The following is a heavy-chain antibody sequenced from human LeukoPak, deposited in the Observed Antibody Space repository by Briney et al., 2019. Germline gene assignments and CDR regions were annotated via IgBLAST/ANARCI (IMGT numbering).Heavy chain of an antibody. V-gene: IGHV1-2*02. CDR1: GYTFTGYY. J-gene: IGHJ4*02. CDR2: IDPNSGGT. Sequence: ASVKVSCKASGYTFTGYYMHWVRQAPGQGLEWMGWIDPNSGGTNYAQKLQGRVTMTTDTSTSTAYMELRSLRSDDTAVYYCARAVAAAEKLDYWGQGTLVTVSS. CDR3: ARAVAAAEKLDY. D-gene: IGHD6-13*01.